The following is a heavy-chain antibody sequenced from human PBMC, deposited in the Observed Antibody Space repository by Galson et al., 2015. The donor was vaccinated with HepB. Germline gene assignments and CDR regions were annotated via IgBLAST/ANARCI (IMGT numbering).Heavy chain of an antibody. CDR1: GYTFTGQY. CDR3: ARDAYHKNFDP. V-gene: IGHV1-2*06. J-gene: IGHJ5*02. Sequence: SVKVSCKASGYTFTGQYMHWLRQAPGQGLEWMGRINPYTGGTDYAQKFQGRVTMTRDTSISTAYMELSRLKSDDTAVYYCARDAYHKNFDPWGQGTLVTVSS. CDR2: INPYTGGT. D-gene: IGHD2/OR15-2a*01.